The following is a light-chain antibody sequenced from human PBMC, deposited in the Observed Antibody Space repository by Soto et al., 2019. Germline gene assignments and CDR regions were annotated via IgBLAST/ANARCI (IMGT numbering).Light chain of an antibody. J-gene: IGKJ5*01. CDR3: QQTNSFPFT. CDR1: QGISSW. Sequence: DIQITQAPSSVSAYVGDRVTITFRASQGISSWLAWYQQRPGKAPNLLIYGASNLESGVPSRFSGSGSGTSFTLTITSLQPEDFATYYCQQTNSFPFTFGQGTRLEIK. V-gene: IGKV1D-12*01. CDR2: GAS.